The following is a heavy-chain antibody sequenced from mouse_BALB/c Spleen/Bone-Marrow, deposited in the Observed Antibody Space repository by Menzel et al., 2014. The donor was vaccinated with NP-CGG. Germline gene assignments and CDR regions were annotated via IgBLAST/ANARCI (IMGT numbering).Heavy chain of an antibody. V-gene: IGHV1-5*01. Sequence: EVQLQQSGTVLARPGDAVKMSCKASGYTFSNYWMHWIKQRPGQGLEWIGTIHPGNSDTTYNQKFKGKAKLTAVTSTSTAYMELSSLTIEDSAVYYCTTLARNNFDYWGQGTTLTVSS. D-gene: IGHD3-1*01. CDR3: TTLARNNFDY. CDR2: IHPGNSDT. J-gene: IGHJ2*01. CDR1: GYTFSNYW.